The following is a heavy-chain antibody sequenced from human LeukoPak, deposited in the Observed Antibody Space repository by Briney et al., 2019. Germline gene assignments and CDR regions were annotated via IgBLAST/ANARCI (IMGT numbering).Heavy chain of an antibody. CDR1: GFTFTSYW. J-gene: IGHJ4*02. V-gene: IGHV3-20*04. Sequence: PGGSLRLSCAASGFTFTSYWMHWVRQAPGKGLEWVSGINWNGGSTGYADSVKGRFTISRDNSKNTLYLQMNSLRAEDTAVYYCARISYSGSSFDYWGQGTLVTVSA. CDR3: ARISYSGSSFDY. D-gene: IGHD1-26*01. CDR2: INWNGGST.